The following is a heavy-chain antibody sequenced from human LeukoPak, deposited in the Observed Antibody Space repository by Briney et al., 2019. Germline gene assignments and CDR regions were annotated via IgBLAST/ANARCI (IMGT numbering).Heavy chain of an antibody. CDR3: ARPPSVGSPYDGFDI. V-gene: IGHV5-51*01. Sequence: GESLKISCKGSGYSFTSHWIAWVRQVPGKGLEWMGIISPADSDTRYSPSFQGQVTISADKSITTAYLQWSSLKASDTAMYYCARPPSVGSPYDGFDIWGQGTMVSVSS. CDR1: GYSFTSHW. D-gene: IGHD1-26*01. J-gene: IGHJ3*02. CDR2: ISPADSDT.